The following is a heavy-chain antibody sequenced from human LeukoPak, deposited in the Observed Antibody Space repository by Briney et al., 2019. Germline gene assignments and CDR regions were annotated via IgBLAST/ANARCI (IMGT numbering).Heavy chain of an antibody. CDR2: MQSTGNS. V-gene: IGHV4-59*01. CDR3: ARDKQHSYGRYFDH. Sequence: PSETLSLTCTVSAGSISTYHWNWIRKSPEKGLDSIGYMQSTGNSNYNPSFKSRVTISVDMSRNQIVLYLSSVTAADTAVYFCARDKQHSYGRYFDHWGQGILVTVSS. CDR1: AGSISTYH. J-gene: IGHJ4*02. D-gene: IGHD5-18*01.